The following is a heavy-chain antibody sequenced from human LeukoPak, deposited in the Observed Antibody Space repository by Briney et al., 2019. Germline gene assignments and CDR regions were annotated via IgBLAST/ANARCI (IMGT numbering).Heavy chain of an antibody. CDR1: GGSINSSNYY. V-gene: IGHV3-11*04. J-gene: IGHJ4*02. Sequence: LSLTCTVSGGSINSSNYYWGWIRQPPGKGLEWVSYISSSGGTMYYADTVRGRFTISRDNAKNSLYLQMNSLRVEDTAVYYCAGTLMVPSDYWGQGTLVTVSS. CDR3: AGTLMVPSDY. D-gene: IGHD3-10*01. CDR2: ISSSGGTM.